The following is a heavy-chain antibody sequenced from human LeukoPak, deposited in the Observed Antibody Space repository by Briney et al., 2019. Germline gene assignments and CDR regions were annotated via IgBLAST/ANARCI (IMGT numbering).Heavy chain of an antibody. CDR3: ARYDSSGFYQYYFDY. CDR2: IFYSGMT. CDR1: GGSLSSYY. D-gene: IGHD3-22*01. V-gene: IGHV4-59*01. Sequence: PSETLSLTCTVSGGSLSSYYWGWIRQPPGQGLEWIGNIFYSGMTKYNPSLKSRLTISVDTSKNQFFLMVTSVTAADTAIYYCARYDSSGFYQYYFDYWGQGTLVTVSS. J-gene: IGHJ4*02.